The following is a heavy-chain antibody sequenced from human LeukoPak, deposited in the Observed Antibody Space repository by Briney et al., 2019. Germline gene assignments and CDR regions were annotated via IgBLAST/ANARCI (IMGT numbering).Heavy chain of an antibody. J-gene: IGHJ4*02. D-gene: IGHD2-15*01. V-gene: IGHV4-4*07. CDR3: ARAGVVAAKYYFDY. CDR2: IYSSGST. Sequence: SETLSLTCTVSGGSISSYYWSWIRQPAGKGLEWIGRIYSSGSTNYNPSLKSRVTMSVDTSKNRFFLKLSSVTAADTAVYYCARAGVVAAKYYFDYWGQGTLVTVSS. CDR1: GGSISSYY.